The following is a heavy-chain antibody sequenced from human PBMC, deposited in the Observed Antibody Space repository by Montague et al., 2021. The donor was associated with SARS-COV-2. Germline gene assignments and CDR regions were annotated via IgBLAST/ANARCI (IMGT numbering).Heavy chain of an antibody. J-gene: IGHJ4*02. CDR3: ARSYGTTVVTRAFDY. CDR2: IDWDDDK. V-gene: IGHV2-70*01. CDR1: GFSLSTSGMC. Sequence: VKPTQTLTLTCTFSGFSLSTSGMCVSWIRQPPGKALEWLTVIDWDDDKYYSTSLKTRLTISKDTSKNQVVLTMTNMDPVDTATYYCARSYGTTVVTRAFDYWGQGTLVTVSS. D-gene: IGHD4-23*01.